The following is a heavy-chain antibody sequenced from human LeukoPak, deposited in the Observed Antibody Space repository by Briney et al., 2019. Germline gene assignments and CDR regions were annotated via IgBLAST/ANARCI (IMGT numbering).Heavy chain of an antibody. CDR2: ISSTGITK. D-gene: IGHD2-2*02. CDR3: ARDLVSGAYTFDT. J-gene: IGHJ3*02. V-gene: IGHV3-48*04. CDR1: GFTFSSYS. Sequence: GGSLRLSCAASGFTFSSYSMNWVRQAPGKGLQWVSFISSTGITKYYADSVRGRFTISRDNTRNSLYLQMSSLRAEDTAVYYCARDLVSGAYTFDTWGQGTLVTVSS.